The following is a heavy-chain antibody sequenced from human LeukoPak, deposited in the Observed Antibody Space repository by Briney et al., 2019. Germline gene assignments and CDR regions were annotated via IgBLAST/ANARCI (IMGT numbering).Heavy chain of an antibody. CDR2: IYYSGST. D-gene: IGHD3-10*01. Sequence: NPSETLSLTCTVSGGSISSYYWSWIRQPPGKGLEWIGYIYYSGSTNYNPSLKSRVTISVDTSKNQFSLKLSSVTAADTAVYYCARVAPYGSGIRTYYFDYWGQGTLVTVSS. CDR3: ARVAPYGSGIRTYYFDY. J-gene: IGHJ4*02. CDR1: GGSISSYY. V-gene: IGHV4-59*01.